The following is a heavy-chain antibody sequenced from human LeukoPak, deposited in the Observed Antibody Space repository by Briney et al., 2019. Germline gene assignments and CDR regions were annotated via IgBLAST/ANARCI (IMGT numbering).Heavy chain of an antibody. CDR3: AKDRGY. CDR2: ISGGGGST. J-gene: IGHJ4*02. V-gene: IGHV3-23*01. CDR1: GFTFTTYA. Sequence: GGSLRLSCAASGFTFTTYAMTWVRQAPGKGLEWVSAISGGGGSTYYADSVKGRFTISRDNSKNTLYLQMNSLRVEDTAVYYCAKDRGYWGQGTLVTVPS.